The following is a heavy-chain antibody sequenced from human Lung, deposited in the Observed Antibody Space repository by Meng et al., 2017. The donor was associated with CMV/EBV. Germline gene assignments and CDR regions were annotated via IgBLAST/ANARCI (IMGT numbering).Heavy chain of an antibody. CDR3: ASGRGSYHYFDY. D-gene: IGHD1-26*01. Sequence: TASGYTFTSYGISWVRQAPGQGLEWMGWISAYNGNTNYAQKLQGRVTMTTDTSTSTAYMELRSLRSDDTAVYYCASGRGSYHYFDYWGQGTLVTVSS. J-gene: IGHJ4*02. V-gene: IGHV1-18*01. CDR2: ISAYNGNT. CDR1: GYTFTSYG.